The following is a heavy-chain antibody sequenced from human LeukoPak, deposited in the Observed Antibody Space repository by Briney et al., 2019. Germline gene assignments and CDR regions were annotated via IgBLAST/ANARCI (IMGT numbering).Heavy chain of an antibody. CDR1: GFTFSSYG. CDR3: AKFGESHIHYYYMDV. V-gene: IGHV3-33*06. J-gene: IGHJ6*03. D-gene: IGHD3-10*01. Sequence: GRSLRLSCAASGFTFSSYGMHWVRQAPGKGLEWVAVIWYDGSNKYYADSVKGRFTISRDNSKNTLYLQMNSLRAEDTAVYYCAKFGESHIHYYYMDVWGKGTTVTVSS. CDR2: IWYDGSNK.